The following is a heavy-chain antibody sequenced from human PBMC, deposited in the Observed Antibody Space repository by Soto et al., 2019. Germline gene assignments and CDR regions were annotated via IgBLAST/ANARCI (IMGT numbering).Heavy chain of an antibody. J-gene: IGHJ6*02. Sequence: SETLSLTCDVSGFSISSSNCWSWVRQPPGKGLEWIGEIYHSGSTNFNPSLKSRVTISVDKSKNQFSLKLNSVTAADTAVYYCARVSGSYYYGMDVWGQGTTVTVSS. V-gene: IGHV4-4*02. CDR1: GFSISSSNC. CDR2: IYHSGST. CDR3: ARVSGSYYYGMDV.